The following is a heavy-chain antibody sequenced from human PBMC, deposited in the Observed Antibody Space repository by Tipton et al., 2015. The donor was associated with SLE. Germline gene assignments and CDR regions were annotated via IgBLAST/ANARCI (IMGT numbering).Heavy chain of an antibody. CDR1: GFTFISYE. D-gene: IGHD1-26*01. J-gene: IGHJ4*02. V-gene: IGHV3-48*03. CDR2: ISGSGTTI. CDR3: ASRGRWEQPEDY. Sequence: SLRLSCAASGFTFISYEMDWVRQAPGKGLEWVAYISGSGTTIEYADSVKGRFTISRDNARNSLYLQMNSLRAEDTAVYYCASRGRWEQPEDYWGQGTLVTVSS.